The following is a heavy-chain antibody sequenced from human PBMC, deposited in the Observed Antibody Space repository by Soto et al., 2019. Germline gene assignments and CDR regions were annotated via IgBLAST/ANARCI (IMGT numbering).Heavy chain of an antibody. J-gene: IGHJ4*02. CDR3: ARLMSNGSPDY. D-gene: IGHD2-15*01. CDR1: GFTCSSYA. V-gene: IGHV3-23*01. CDR2: ISGSGGGT. Sequence: EVQLLESGGALVQPGGSLRLSCAASGFTCSSYAMSWVRQAPGKGLEWVSLISGSGGGTYYADAVKGRFTISRDNSKNTLYLQRNSLRAEDTAVFYCARLMSNGSPDYWGQGTMVTVSS.